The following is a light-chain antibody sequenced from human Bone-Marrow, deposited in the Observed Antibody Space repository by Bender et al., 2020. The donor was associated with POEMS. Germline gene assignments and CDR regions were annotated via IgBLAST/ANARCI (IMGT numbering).Light chain of an antibody. Sequence: QSVLTQPPSVSGTPGQRVTISCSGSGSNIGGYPVNWYQQLPGTAPRLLIYTNNERPSGVSDRFSGSKSGYTASLTISGLQAEDEADYYCCSYIGHRLLLFGGGTKLTVL. CDR3: CSYIGHRLLL. CDR2: TNN. V-gene: IGLV1-44*01. CDR1: GSNIGGYP. J-gene: IGLJ2*01.